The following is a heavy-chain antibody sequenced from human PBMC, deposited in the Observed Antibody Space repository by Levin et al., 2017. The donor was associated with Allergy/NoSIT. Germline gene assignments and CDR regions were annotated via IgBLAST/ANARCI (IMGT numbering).Heavy chain of an antibody. CDR1: GFTFSSYA. V-gene: IGHV3-30-3*01. J-gene: IGHJ4*02. Sequence: GESLKISCAASGFTFSSYAMHWVRQAPGKGLEWVAVISYDGYNTYYADSVKGRFTISSDSSKNTVYLQMNSLRPEDTAVYYCAREPWGYYYFDSWGQGTLVTVSS. CDR3: AREPWGYYYFDS. CDR2: ISYDGYNT. D-gene: IGHD3-22*01.